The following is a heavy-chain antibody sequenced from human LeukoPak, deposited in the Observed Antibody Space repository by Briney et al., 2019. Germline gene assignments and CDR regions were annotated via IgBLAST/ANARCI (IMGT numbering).Heavy chain of an antibody. Sequence: GGSLRLSCAASGFTFSSFEMNWVRQAPGKGLESVSYISSSGRTIYYADSVTGRFTISRDNAKNSLYLQMHSLRAEDTAVYYCAREMATPSFDYWGQGTLVAVSS. V-gene: IGHV3-48*03. J-gene: IGHJ4*02. CDR3: AREMATPSFDY. D-gene: IGHD5-24*01. CDR1: GFTFSSFE. CDR2: ISSSGRTI.